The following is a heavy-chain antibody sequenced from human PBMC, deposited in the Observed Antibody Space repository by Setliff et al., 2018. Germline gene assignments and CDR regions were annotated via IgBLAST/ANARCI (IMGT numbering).Heavy chain of an antibody. Sequence: PEGSLRLSCLASGFTFDDYGMSWVRQAPGKGLEWVSGLSWRGDNIGYADSVKGRFTISRDNAKNSLYLQMTSLRAEDTALYYCARGRPLYSSPVDYWGQGTLVTVSS. V-gene: IGHV3-20*04. D-gene: IGHD6-13*01. CDR2: LSWRGDNI. J-gene: IGHJ4*02. CDR3: ARGRPLYSSPVDY. CDR1: GFTFDDYG.